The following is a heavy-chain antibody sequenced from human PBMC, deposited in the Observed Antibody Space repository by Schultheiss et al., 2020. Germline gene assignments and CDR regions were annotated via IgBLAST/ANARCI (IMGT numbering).Heavy chain of an antibody. CDR3: ARGLYSSGWSYYYYYGMVV. D-gene: IGHD6-19*01. V-gene: IGHV3-7*01. CDR2: IKQDGSEK. CDR1: GFTFSSYW. J-gene: IGHJ6*02. Sequence: GGSRRLSCAASGFTFSSYWMSWVRQAPGKGREWVANIKQDGSEKYYVDSVKGRFTISRDNAKNSLYLQMNSLRAEDTAVYYCARGLYSSGWSYYYYYGMVVWGQGTTVTVSS.